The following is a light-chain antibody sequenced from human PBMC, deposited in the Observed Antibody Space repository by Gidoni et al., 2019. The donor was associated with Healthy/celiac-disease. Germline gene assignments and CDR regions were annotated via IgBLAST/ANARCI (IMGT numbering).Light chain of an antibody. CDR3: MQGIHLPPWT. Sequence: DILMTHTPLSLSITPGQPPSLPCTSSQRLLHSDGETYLYWYLQKPGQSPQLRIDEVSSRFSGVPYRFSGSGSGTDFTLKISRVEAEDVGVYYCMQGIHLPPWTFGQXTKVEIK. CDR2: EVS. V-gene: IGKV2-29*02. J-gene: IGKJ1*01. CDR1: QRLLHSDGETY.